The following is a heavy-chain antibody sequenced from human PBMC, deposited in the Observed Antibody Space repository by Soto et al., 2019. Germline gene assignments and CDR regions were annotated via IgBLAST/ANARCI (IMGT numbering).Heavy chain of an antibody. D-gene: IGHD3-16*02. CDR1: GGSISSSSYY. CDR2: IYYSGST. Sequence: TLSLTCSVSGGSISSSSYYWGWIRHPPGEGLEWIGSIYYSGSTYDNPSLKSRVTISVDTSKNQISLKLSSVTAADTAVYYCAKTHYDYVWGSYRPDAFDIWGQGTMVTVSS. CDR3: AKTHYDYVWGSYRPDAFDI. V-gene: IGHV4-39*01. J-gene: IGHJ3*02.